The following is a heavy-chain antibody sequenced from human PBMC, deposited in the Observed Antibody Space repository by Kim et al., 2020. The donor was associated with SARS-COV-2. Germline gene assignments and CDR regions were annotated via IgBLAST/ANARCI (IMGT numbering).Heavy chain of an antibody. D-gene: IGHD2-8*01. CDR3: ARDVLMVSYCYYGMDV. V-gene: IGHV3-11*05. Sequence: SVKGRFTISRDNAKNSLYLQMNSLRAEDTAVYYCARDVLMVSYCYYGMDVWGQGTTVTVSS. J-gene: IGHJ6*02.